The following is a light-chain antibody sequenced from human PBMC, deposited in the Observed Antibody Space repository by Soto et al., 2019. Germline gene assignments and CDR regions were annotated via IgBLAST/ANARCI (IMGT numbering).Light chain of an antibody. CDR1: SSNIGAGYD. V-gene: IGLV1-40*01. CDR3: QSFDNRLIGFYV. Sequence: QSVLTQPPSVSGAPGQRVTITYTGSSSNIGAGYDVHWYQQVPGKAPKLLIYGNNNRPSGVPARISASKSGTSASLAITGVQAEDEADYYCQSFDNRLIGFYVFGTGTKLTVL. J-gene: IGLJ1*01. CDR2: GNN.